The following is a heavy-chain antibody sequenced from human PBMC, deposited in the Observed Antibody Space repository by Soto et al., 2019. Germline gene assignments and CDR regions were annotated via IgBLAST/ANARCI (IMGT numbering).Heavy chain of an antibody. CDR1: GFSFSSYA. V-gene: IGHV3-23*01. CDR3: AKYMDSGHDYGRYFDY. D-gene: IGHD5-12*01. CDR2: ISGSGGST. Sequence: EVQLLESGGGLVQPGGSLRLSCAASGFSFSSYAMSWVRQAPGKGLEWVSAISGSGGSTNYADSVRGRFTISRDNSKNTLYLQMNSLRAEDTAIYYCAKYMDSGHDYGRYFDYWGQGTLVTVSS. J-gene: IGHJ4*02.